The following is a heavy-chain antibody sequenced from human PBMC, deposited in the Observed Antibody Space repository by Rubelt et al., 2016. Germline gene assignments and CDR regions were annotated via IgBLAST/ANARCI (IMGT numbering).Heavy chain of an antibody. D-gene: IGHD2-15*01. CDR3: TIRYCSGGSCYDP. V-gene: IGHV1-58*01. Sequence: NYAQKFQERVTITRDMSTSTAYMELSSLRSEDTAVYYCTIRYCSGGSCYDPWGQGTLVTVSS. J-gene: IGHJ5*02.